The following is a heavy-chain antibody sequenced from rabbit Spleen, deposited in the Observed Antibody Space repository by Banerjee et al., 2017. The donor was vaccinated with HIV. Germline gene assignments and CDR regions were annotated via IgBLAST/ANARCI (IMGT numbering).Heavy chain of an antibody. CDR3: VRRIGGYGGYDL. D-gene: IGHD7-1*01. Sequence: QEQLVESGGGLVQPEGSLALTCTASGFSFSNNDYMVWVRQAPGKGLEWIACIYTGSSGITYYASWAKGRFTISKTSSTAVTLQMTSLTAADTATYFCVRRIGGYGGYDLWGPGTLVTVS. V-gene: IGHV1S45*01. CDR1: GFSFSNNDY. CDR2: IYTGSSGIT. J-gene: IGHJ4*01.